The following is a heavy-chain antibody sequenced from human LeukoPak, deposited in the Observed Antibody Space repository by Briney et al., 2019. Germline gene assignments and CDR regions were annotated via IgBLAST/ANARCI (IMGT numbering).Heavy chain of an antibody. CDR2: INSDGSST. Sequence: GGSLRLSCATSGFTFSGYGMHWVRQAPGKGLVWISRINSDGSSTSYADSVKGRFTISRDNAKNTLYLQMNSLRAEDTAVYYCARVMFNDILTGYPGGFDYWGQGTLVTVSS. D-gene: IGHD3-9*01. CDR1: GFTFSGYG. V-gene: IGHV3-74*01. J-gene: IGHJ4*02. CDR3: ARVMFNDILTGYPGGFDY.